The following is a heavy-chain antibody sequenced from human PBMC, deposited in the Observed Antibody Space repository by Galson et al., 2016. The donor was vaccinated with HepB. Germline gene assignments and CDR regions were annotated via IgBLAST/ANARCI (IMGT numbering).Heavy chain of an antibody. CDR1: GFTFSSYA. V-gene: IGHV3-23*01. Sequence: SLRLSCAASGFTFSSYAMSWVRQAPGKGLEWVSAISGSDGRTYYADSVKGRFTISRDNSKNTLYLQMNSLRAEDTAVYYCAKGQQLAYFDYWGQGTLVTVSS. J-gene: IGHJ4*02. CDR2: ISGSDGRT. D-gene: IGHD6-13*01. CDR3: AKGQQLAYFDY.